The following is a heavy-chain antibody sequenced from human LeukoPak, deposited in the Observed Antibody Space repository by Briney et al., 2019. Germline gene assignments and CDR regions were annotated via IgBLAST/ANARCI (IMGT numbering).Heavy chain of an antibody. Sequence: PGGSLRLSCAASGLTFSKYTMYWVRQAPGKGLEWVAVISYDGSNKYYADSVKGRFTISRDNSKNTLYLQMNSLRAEDTAVYYCARTSHVLWAFDPWGQGTLVTVSS. D-gene: IGHD2-21*01. V-gene: IGHV3-30-3*01. J-gene: IGHJ5*02. CDR1: GLTFSKYT. CDR2: ISYDGSNK. CDR3: ARTSHVLWAFDP.